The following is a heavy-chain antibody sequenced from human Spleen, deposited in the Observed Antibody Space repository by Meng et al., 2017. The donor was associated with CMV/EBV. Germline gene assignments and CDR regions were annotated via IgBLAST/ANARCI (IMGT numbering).Heavy chain of an antibody. J-gene: IGHJ5*02. CDR3: AKDDDSSGYYYAYH. Sequence: GGSLRLSCAVYGGSFSDNYWSWIRQPPGKGLDWVAFVRNDGSKKYYGDSVKGRFTIPRDNSKNTLYLQMNSLRAEDTAVYYCAKDDDSSGYYYAYHWGQGTTVTVSS. CDR1: GGSFSDNY. D-gene: IGHD3-22*01. CDR2: VRNDGSKK. V-gene: IGHV3-30*02.